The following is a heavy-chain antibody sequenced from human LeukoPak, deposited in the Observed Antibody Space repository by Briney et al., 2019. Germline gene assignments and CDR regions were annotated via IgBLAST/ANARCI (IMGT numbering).Heavy chain of an antibody. D-gene: IGHD1-26*01. Sequence: GGSLRLSCAASGFTFSSYAMSWVRQAPGKGLEWVSAISGSGGTTYYADSVKGRFTISRDNSKNTLSLQMNSLRAEDTAVYYCARRIEWEPSLATFDIWGQGTMVTVSS. CDR1: GFTFSSYA. CDR2: ISGSGGTT. J-gene: IGHJ3*02. V-gene: IGHV3-23*01. CDR3: ARRIEWEPSLATFDI.